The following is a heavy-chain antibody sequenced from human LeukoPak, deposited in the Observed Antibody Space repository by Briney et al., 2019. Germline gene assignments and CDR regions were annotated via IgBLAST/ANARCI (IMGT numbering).Heavy chain of an antibody. CDR3: ARGGSGSRVYYYYYMDV. V-gene: IGHV1-2*02. J-gene: IGHJ6*03. Sequence: ASVKVSRKASGYTFTGYYMHWVRQAPGQGLEWMGWINPNSGGTNYAQKFQGRVTMTRDTSISTAYMELSRLRSDDTAVYYCARGGSGSRVYYYYYMDVWGKGTTVTISS. CDR2: INPNSGGT. D-gene: IGHD3-10*01. CDR1: GYTFTGYY.